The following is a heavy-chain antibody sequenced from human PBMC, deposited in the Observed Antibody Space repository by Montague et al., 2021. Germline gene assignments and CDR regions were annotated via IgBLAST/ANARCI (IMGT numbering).Heavy chain of an antibody. J-gene: IGHJ4*02. V-gene: IGHV4-34*01. CDR1: GGSFSSYY. CDR3: ARGSGRVVDYVRETHRYASFDN. CDR2: ISHSGAT. D-gene: IGHD3-16*02. Sequence: SETLSLTCAVYGGSFSSYYWNWIRQPPGKGLEWIGEISHSGATEYNPSLKSRITLSVDTSKNQFSLNLTSLTATDTAVYYCARGSGRVVDYVRETHRYASFDNWGQGTLVTVSS.